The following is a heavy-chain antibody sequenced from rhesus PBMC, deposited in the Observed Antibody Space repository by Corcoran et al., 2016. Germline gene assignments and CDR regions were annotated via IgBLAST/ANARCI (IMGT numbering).Heavy chain of an antibody. CDR3: ARDLDYSVGGGLDS. Sequence: EVQLVETGGGLVQPGGSLKLSCAASGFTFSSYGMSWVRQAPGKGLEWVSAINSGGGSPYYADSVKGRFTISRDNSKNTLSLQMNSLRAEDTAVYYCARDLDYSVGGGLDSWGQGVVVTVSS. V-gene: IGHV3S5*01. CDR2: INSGGGSP. CDR1: GFTFSSYG. J-gene: IGHJ6*01. D-gene: IGHD3-16*01.